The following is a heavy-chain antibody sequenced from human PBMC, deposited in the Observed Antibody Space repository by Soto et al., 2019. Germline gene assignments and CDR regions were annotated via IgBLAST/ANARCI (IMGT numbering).Heavy chain of an antibody. V-gene: IGHV1-2*04. D-gene: IGHD3-10*01. CDR2: INPNSGGT. CDR3: ARGVQDGSGSYPGVKHYYYYYGMDV. Sequence: QVQLVQSGAEVKKPGASVKVSCKASGYTFTGYYMHWVRQAPGQGLEWMGWINPNSGGTNYAQKFQGWVTMTRDTSISTAYMELSRLRSDDTAVYYCARGVQDGSGSYPGVKHYYYYYGMDVWGQGTTVTVSS. J-gene: IGHJ6*02. CDR1: GYTFTGYY.